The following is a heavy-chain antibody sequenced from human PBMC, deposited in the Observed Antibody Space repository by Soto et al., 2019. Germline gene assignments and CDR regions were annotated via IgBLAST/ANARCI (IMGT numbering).Heavy chain of an antibody. D-gene: IGHD3-9*01. V-gene: IGHV4-34*01. Sequence: QVQLQQWGAGPLRPLETLSLTCGVSGGSFSGYYWAWIRQSPGKWLEWIGEINDRGSINYNPSLKSRVSISVDTSKNHYSLNLRSVTAAVTAVYYCARESHDILTGPPWVWYFDLWGRGTLVTVSS. CDR1: GGSFSGYY. J-gene: IGHJ2*01. CDR3: ARESHDILTGPPWVWYFDL. CDR2: INDRGSI.